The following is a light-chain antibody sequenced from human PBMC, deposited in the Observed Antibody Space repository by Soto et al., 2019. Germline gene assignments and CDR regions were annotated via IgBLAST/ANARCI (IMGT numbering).Light chain of an antibody. CDR3: QQRSNWPPRWT. V-gene: IGKV3D-20*02. CDR1: PAVTSSN. CDR2: GAS. Sequence: IFLTQSPDTLSLSPGERATLSCRASPAVTSSNYIAWYQQKPGQAPRLLIYGASRRATGIPDRISGSGSGTDFTLTIDRLEPEDVGVYYCQQRSNWPPRWTFGQGTKVEIK. J-gene: IGKJ1*01.